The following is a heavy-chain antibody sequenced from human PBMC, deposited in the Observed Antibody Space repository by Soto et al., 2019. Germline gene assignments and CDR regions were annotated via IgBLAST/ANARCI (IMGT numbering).Heavy chain of an antibody. Sequence: GGSLRLSCAASKFTFSTYAMTWVRQAPGKGLQWVALISYEGSNTYYADSVKGRFTVSRDNSKSTLYLQMNSLRPEDTGVYYCARVTPGNNLYYFSGMDVWGQGTSVTVSS. CDR1: KFTFSTYA. V-gene: IGHV3-30-3*01. D-gene: IGHD1-1*01. CDR2: ISYEGSNT. J-gene: IGHJ6*02. CDR3: ARVTPGNNLYYFSGMDV.